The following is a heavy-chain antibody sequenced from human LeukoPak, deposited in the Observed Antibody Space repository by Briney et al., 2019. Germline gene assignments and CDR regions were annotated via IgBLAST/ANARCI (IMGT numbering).Heavy chain of an antibody. J-gene: IGHJ6*03. Sequence: RPSETLSLTCTVSGGSISSYYWSWIRQPPGKGLEWIGYIYYSGSTNYNPSLKSRVTISLDTSKNQFSLKLSSVTAADTAVYYCARDVRHYYYMDVWGKGTTVTVSS. V-gene: IGHV4-59*01. CDR1: GGSISSYY. CDR2: IYYSGST. CDR3: ARDVRHYYYMDV.